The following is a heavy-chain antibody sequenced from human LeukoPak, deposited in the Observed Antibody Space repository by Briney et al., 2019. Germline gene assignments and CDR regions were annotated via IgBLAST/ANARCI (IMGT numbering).Heavy chain of an antibody. CDR3: AELGITMIGGV. Sequence: GGSLRLSCVASGFTFSSYWMSWVRQAPGKGPEWVANIKQESGEIYYVDSVKGRFTISRDNAKNSLYLQMNSLRAEDTAVYYCAELGITMIGGVWGKGTTVTISS. V-gene: IGHV3-7*01. J-gene: IGHJ6*04. CDR1: GFTFSSYW. CDR2: IKQESGEI. D-gene: IGHD3-10*02.